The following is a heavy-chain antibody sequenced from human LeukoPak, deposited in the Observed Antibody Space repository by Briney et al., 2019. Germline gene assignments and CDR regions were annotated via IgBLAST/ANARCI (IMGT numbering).Heavy chain of an antibody. CDR2: IIPILGIA. V-gene: IGHV1-69*04. D-gene: IGHD3-10*01. Sequence: GSSVKVSCKASGGTFSSYAISWVRQAPGQGLEWMGRIIPILGIANYAQKFQGRVTITADKSTSTAYMELSSLRSEDTAVYYCARGHGSGSSRSYYFDYWGQGTLVTVSS. J-gene: IGHJ4*02. CDR1: GGTFSSYA. CDR3: ARGHGSGSSRSYYFDY.